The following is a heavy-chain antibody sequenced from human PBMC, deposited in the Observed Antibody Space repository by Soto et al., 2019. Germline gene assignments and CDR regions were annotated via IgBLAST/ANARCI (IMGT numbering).Heavy chain of an antibody. Sequence: EVQLVESGGGLVKPGGSLRLSCAASGFTFSSYSMNWVRQAPGKGLEWVSSISSSSSYIYYADSVKSRFTISRDNSENSSYLQMNSLRAEDTAVYFCARWRGYSGYGWGQGTLVTVSS. CDR1: GFTFSSYS. V-gene: IGHV3-21*01. CDR2: ISSSSSYI. D-gene: IGHD5-12*01. CDR3: ARWRGYSGYG. J-gene: IGHJ4*02.